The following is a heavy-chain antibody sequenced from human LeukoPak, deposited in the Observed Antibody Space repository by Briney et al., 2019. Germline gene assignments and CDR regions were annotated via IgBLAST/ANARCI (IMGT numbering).Heavy chain of an antibody. CDR2: IYSGGST. CDR3: ARMDAYSSGWYTLDY. J-gene: IGHJ4*02. CDR1: GFTVSSNY. D-gene: IGHD6-19*01. V-gene: IGHV3-53*01. Sequence: PGGSLRLSCAASGFTVSSNYMSWVRQAPGKGLEWVSVIYSGGSTYYADSVKGRFTISRDNSKNTLYLQMNSLRAEDTAVYYCARMDAYSSGWYTLDYWGQGTLVTVSS.